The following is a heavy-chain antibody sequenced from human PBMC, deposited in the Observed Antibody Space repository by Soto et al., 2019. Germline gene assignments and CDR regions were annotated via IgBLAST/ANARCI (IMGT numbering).Heavy chain of an antibody. V-gene: IGHV2-5*02. D-gene: IGHD6-19*01. Sequence: QITLKESGPTLVRPTQTLTLTCTFSGFSLSTSGAGVGWIRQPPGKALEWLALIYWDDDKRYSPSLKSRLTITKDHSKNQVVLTMTNMDPVDTARYYSAHRATVAVAGGGLDIWGQGTMVTLSS. CDR1: GFSLSTSGAG. CDR3: AHRATVAVAGGGLDI. CDR2: IYWDDDK. J-gene: IGHJ3*02.